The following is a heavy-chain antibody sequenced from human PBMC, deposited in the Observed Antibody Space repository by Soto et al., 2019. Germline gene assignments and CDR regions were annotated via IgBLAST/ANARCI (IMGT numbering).Heavy chain of an antibody. CDR2: IIPILGIA. CDR1: GGTFSSYT. D-gene: IGHD2-2*01. Sequence: QVQLVQSGAEVKKPGSSVKVSCKASGGTFSSYTISWVRQAPGQGLEWMGRIIPILGIANYAQKFQGRVTMTADKATSTAYMELSSLRSEDTAVYYCASLGSKHCSSTSCPGGWFDPWGQGTLVTVSS. J-gene: IGHJ5*02. V-gene: IGHV1-69*02. CDR3: ASLGSKHCSSTSCPGGWFDP.